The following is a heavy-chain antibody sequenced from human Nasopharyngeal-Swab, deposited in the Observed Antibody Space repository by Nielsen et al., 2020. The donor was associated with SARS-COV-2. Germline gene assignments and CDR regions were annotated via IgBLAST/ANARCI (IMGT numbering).Heavy chain of an antibody. V-gene: IGHV3-20*04. D-gene: IGHD3/OR15-3a*01. J-gene: IGHJ6*02. CDR1: GFTFDDYG. Sequence: GESLKISCAASGFTFDDYGMSWVRQAPGKGLEWVSGINWNGGSTGYADSVKGRFTISRDNAKNSLYLQMNSLRAEDTALYYCARDQSWTTDNYYYYGMDVWGQGTTVTVSS. CDR2: INWNGGST. CDR3: ARDQSWTTDNYYYYGMDV.